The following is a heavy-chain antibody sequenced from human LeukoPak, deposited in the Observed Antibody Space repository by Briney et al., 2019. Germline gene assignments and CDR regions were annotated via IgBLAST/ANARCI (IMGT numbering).Heavy chain of an antibody. CDR1: GFTFSSHW. V-gene: IGHV3-74*01. CDR3: ARATYDYVWGSYRYDFDFDY. D-gene: IGHD3-16*02. CDR2: INSDGSST. Sequence: PGGSLRLSCAASGFTFSSHWMHWVRQAPGKGLVWVSRINSDGSSTSYADSVKGRFTISRDNAKNTLYLQMNSLRAEDTAVYYCARATYDYVWGSYRYDFDFDYWGQGTLVTVSS. J-gene: IGHJ4*02.